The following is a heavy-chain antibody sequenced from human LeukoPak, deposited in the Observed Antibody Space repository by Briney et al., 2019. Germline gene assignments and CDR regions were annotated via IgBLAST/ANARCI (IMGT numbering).Heavy chain of an antibody. V-gene: IGHV3-48*01. CDR1: GFTFSSYT. Sequence: GGSLRLSCAASGFTFSSYTMNWVRQAPGKGLEWVSYISGGSYTIYYADSVKGRFTISRDDAKNSMFLQMDSLTTEDTAVYYCARTNGYSGYVSYDYWGQGTLVTVSS. D-gene: IGHD5-12*01. J-gene: IGHJ4*02. CDR2: ISGGSYTI. CDR3: ARTNGYSGYVSYDY.